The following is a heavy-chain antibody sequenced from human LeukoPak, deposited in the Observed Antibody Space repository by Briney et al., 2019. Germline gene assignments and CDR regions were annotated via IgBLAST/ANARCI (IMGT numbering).Heavy chain of an antibody. V-gene: IGHV4-59*01. Sequence: SEILSLTCTVSGGSISSYYWSWIRQPPGKGLEWIGYIFYSGSTNYNPSLKSRVTISVDTSKNQFSLKLSSVTAADTAVYYCARGSSSWPYAFDIWGQGTMVTVSS. D-gene: IGHD6-13*01. J-gene: IGHJ3*02. CDR2: IFYSGST. CDR1: GGSISSYY. CDR3: ARGSSSWPYAFDI.